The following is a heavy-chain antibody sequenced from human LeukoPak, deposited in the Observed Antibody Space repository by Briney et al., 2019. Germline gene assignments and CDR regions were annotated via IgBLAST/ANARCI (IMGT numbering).Heavy chain of an antibody. D-gene: IGHD2-2*01. CDR3: ARSYDYYYYYYMDV. Sequence: ASVKVSCKASGYTFSSYGISWVRQAPGQGLEWMGWISTFNDNTNYAQKLQGRVTMTTDTSTSTAYMELRSLRSDDTAVYYCARSYDYYYYYYMDVWGKGTTVTISS. CDR2: ISTFNDNT. CDR1: GYTFSSYG. V-gene: IGHV1-18*01. J-gene: IGHJ6*03.